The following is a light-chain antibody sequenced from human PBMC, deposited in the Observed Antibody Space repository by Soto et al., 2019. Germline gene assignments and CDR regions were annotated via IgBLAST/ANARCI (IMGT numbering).Light chain of an antibody. Sequence: DIQMPQSPSSLSSSVGARGTITCRASQSSSSYLNWYQQKPGKAPKRLIYAASYLESGAPSRFSGRGSGKVFALTIRRLKPEDFATFCCRQRSKYPYTCGRGTRVDIK. CDR1: QSSSSY. CDR3: RQRSKYPYT. V-gene: IGKV1-17*01. J-gene: IGKJ2*01. CDR2: AAS.